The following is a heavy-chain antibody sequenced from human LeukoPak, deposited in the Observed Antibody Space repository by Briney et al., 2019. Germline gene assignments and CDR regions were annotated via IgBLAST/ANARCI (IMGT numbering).Heavy chain of an antibody. D-gene: IGHD6-19*01. CDR2: INPNSGGT. CDR3: ARVRGIAVAGTGYYFDY. Sequence: ASVKVSCKASGYTFTGYYMHWVRQAPGQGLEWVGWINPNSGGTNYAQKFQGRVTMTRDTSISTAYMELSRLRSDDTAVYYCARVRGIAVAGTGYYFDYWGQGTLVTVSS. CDR1: GYTFTGYY. J-gene: IGHJ4*02. V-gene: IGHV1-2*02.